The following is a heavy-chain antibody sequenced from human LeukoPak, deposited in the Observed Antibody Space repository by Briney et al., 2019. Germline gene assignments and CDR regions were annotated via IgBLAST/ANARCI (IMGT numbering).Heavy chain of an antibody. V-gene: IGHV3-33*08. J-gene: IGHJ6*03. Sequence: GGSLRLSCAASGFTFSSYGMHWVRQAPGKGLEWVAVIWYDGSNKYYADSVKGRFTISRDNSKNTLYLQMNSLRAEDTAVYYCARRASYYDSSGYHKVDYMDVWGKGTTVTVSS. CDR3: ARRASYYDSSGYHKVDYMDV. CDR2: IWYDGSNK. D-gene: IGHD3-22*01. CDR1: GFTFSSYG.